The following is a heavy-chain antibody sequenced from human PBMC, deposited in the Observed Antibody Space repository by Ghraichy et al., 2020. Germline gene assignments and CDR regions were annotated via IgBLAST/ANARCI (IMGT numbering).Heavy chain of an antibody. CDR1: GFTFSSFY. CDR3: ARVLRWYQIGWPDAFSL. Sequence: LSLTCAASGFTFSSFYMIWIRQAPGKGLEWVSIISHTGTTNYYADSVKGRFTISRDNAKNSLHLQMGSLKAEDTAVYYCARVLRWYQIGWPDAFSLWGQGTMVTVSS. D-gene: IGHD6-13*01. V-gene: IGHV3-11*01. CDR2: ISHTGTTN. J-gene: IGHJ3*01.